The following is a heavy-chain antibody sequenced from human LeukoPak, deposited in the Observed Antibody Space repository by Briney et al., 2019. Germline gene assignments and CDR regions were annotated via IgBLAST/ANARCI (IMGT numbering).Heavy chain of an antibody. CDR1: GFTFSSYA. J-gene: IGHJ4*02. V-gene: IGHV3-30-3*01. D-gene: IGHD3-10*01. Sequence: GGSLRLSCAASGFTFSSYAMHWVRQAPGKGLEWVAVISYDGSNKYYADSVKGRFTISRDNSKNTLYLQMNSLRAEDTAVYYCAKVPDYGPGNYWGQGTLVTVSS. CDR3: AKVPDYGPGNY. CDR2: ISYDGSNK.